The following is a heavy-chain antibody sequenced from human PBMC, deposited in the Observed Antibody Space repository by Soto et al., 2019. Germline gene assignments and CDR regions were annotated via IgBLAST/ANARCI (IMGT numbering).Heavy chain of an antibody. CDR3: ARLAVRGVTQLNWFDP. V-gene: IGHV1-18*01. Sequence: GASVKVSCKASGYTFTSYGISWVRQAPGQGLEWMGWISAYNGNTNYAQKLQGRVTMTTDTSTSTAYMELRSLRSDDTAVYYCARLAVRGVTQLNWFDPWGQGTLVTVSS. D-gene: IGHD3-10*01. CDR1: GYTFTSYG. CDR2: ISAYNGNT. J-gene: IGHJ5*02.